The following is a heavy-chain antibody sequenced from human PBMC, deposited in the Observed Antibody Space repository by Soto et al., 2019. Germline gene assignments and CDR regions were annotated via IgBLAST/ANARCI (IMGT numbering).Heavy chain of an antibody. J-gene: IGHJ4*02. CDR1: GASISSYNY. V-gene: IGHV4-39*01. D-gene: IGHD6-19*01. Sequence: PSETLSLTCNVSGASISSYNYWGWFRQPPGKGLEWIGSIIYSGNTIYNPSLQSRLTVFVDTSKNQFSLKLSSVTAADTAVYYCVRHAQWLIRAYWGQGTLVTVSS. CDR2: IIYSGNT. CDR3: VRHAQWLIRAY.